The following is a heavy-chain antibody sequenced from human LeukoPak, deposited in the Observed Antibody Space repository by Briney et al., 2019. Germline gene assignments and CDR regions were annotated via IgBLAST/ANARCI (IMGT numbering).Heavy chain of an antibody. J-gene: IGHJ4*02. D-gene: IGHD1-1*01. CDR2: IYYSGST. V-gene: IGHV4-59*01. CDR3: ARGQQLFDY. CDR1: GGSISPYY. Sequence: PSETLSLTCTVSGGSISPYYWSWIRQPPGKGLEWIGFIYYSGSTNYNPSLKSRVTVSVDTSKNQFSLKLSSVTAADTAVYYCARGQQLFDYWGQGTLVTVSS.